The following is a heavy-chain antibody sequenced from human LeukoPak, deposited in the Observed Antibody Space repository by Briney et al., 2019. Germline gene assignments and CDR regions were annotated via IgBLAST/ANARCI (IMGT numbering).Heavy chain of an antibody. V-gene: IGHV3-53*01. D-gene: IGHD3-10*01. J-gene: IGHJ4*02. CDR1: GFTVSSNY. Sequence: GGSLRLSCAASGFTVSSNYMSWVRQAPGKGLEWVSVIYSGGSTYYADSVKGRFTISRDNSKNTLYLQMNSLRAEDTAVYYCARGTTYGSGSYSYLDYWGQGTLVTVSS. CDR2: IYSGGST. CDR3: ARGTTYGSGSYSYLDY.